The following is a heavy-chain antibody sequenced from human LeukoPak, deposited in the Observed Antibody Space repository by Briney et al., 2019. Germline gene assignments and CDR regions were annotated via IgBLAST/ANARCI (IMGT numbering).Heavy chain of an antibody. J-gene: IGHJ6*03. D-gene: IGHD6-13*01. CDR3: AREGIAATDYYYYYMDV. Sequence: GGSLRLSCAASGFTFSSHSMNWVRQAPGKGLEWVSSISTSSSYIYYADSVKGRFTISRDNAKNSLYLQMNSLRAEDTAVYYCAREGIAATDYYYYYMDVWGKGTTVTVSS. CDR2: ISTSSSYI. CDR1: GFTFSSHS. V-gene: IGHV3-21*01.